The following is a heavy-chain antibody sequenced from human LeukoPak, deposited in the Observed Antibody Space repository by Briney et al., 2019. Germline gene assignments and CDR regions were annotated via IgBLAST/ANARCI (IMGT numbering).Heavy chain of an antibody. J-gene: IGHJ6*02. CDR3: ARVSAIVGATNYYYYGMDV. D-gene: IGHD1-26*01. CDR2: IIPIFGTA. Sequence: SLKVSCKASGCTFSGYAISWVRQAPGQGLEWMGGIIPIFGTANYAQKFQGRVTITADESTSTAYMELSSLRSEDTAVYYCARVSAIVGATNYYYYGMDVWSQGTTVTVSS. CDR1: GCTFSGYA. V-gene: IGHV1-69*01.